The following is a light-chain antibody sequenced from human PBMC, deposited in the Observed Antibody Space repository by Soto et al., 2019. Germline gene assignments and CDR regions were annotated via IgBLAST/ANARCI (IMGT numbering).Light chain of an antibody. CDR1: QSVGSS. V-gene: IGKV3-15*01. Sequence: DILVTQSPDTLSVSPGERATLSCRASQSVGSSLAWFQQKPGESPRLLIYGASTRATDVPARFSGSGSVTEFTLTISSLLCEDSAVYYCQQYYYLPETFGQGIKVEIK. J-gene: IGKJ1*01. CDR3: QQYYYLPET. CDR2: GAS.